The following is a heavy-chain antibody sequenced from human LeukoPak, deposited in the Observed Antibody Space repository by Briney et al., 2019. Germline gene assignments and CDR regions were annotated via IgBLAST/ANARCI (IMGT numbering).Heavy chain of an antibody. CDR3: ARDGPDGGSACSTTSPCIAMDV. J-gene: IGHJ6*02. V-gene: IGHV3-33*01. CDR1: GFTFSNYG. D-gene: IGHD2-2*01. CDR2: IWYDGSNK. Sequence: GGSLRLSCAASGFTFSNYGMHWVRQAPGKGLEWVAVIWYDGSNKYYADSVKGRVTISRDNSQNTLYLQMNSLRAEDTAVYYCARDGPDGGSACSTTSPCIAMDVWGQGTTVTVSS.